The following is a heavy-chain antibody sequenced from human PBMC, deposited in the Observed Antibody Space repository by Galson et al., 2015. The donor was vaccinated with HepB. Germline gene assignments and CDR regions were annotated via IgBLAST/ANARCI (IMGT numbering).Heavy chain of an antibody. CDR1: GYTFTSYY. J-gene: IGHJ4*02. Sequence: SVKVSCKASGYTFTSYYMHWVRQAPGQGLEWMGIINPSGGSTSYAQKFQGRVTMTRDTSTSTVYMELSSLRSEDTAVYYCARVGTLLYGSGSYYLGYWGQGTLVTVSS. CDR3: ARVGTLLYGSGSYYLGY. CDR2: INPSGGST. D-gene: IGHD3-10*01. V-gene: IGHV1-46*01.